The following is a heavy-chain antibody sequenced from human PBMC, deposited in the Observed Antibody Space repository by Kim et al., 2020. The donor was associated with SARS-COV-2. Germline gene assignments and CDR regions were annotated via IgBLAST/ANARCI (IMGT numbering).Heavy chain of an antibody. CDR3: ARFIGNYYDSSGYLDAFDI. J-gene: IGHJ3*02. Sequence: SETLSLTCTVSGGSISSYYWSWIRQPPGKGLEWIGYIYYSGSTNYNPSLKSRVTISVDTSKNQFSLKLSSVTAADTAVYYCARFIGNYYDSSGYLDAFDIWGQGTMVTVSS. CDR1: GGSISSYY. CDR2: IYYSGST. V-gene: IGHV4-59*08. D-gene: IGHD3-22*01.